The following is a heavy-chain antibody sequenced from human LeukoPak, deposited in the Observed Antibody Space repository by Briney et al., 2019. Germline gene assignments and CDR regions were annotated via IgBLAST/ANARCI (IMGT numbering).Heavy chain of an antibody. Sequence: PGRSLRLSCAASGFTFSSYVMHWVRQAPGKGLEWLAAISYDGSDKYYADSVKGRFTISRDNSKNTLYLQTNSLRAEDTAVYYCTSEGQNIYVFDYWGQGTLVTVSS. V-gene: IGHV3-30*04. D-gene: IGHD5-18*01. CDR1: GFTFSSYV. CDR2: ISYDGSDK. J-gene: IGHJ4*02. CDR3: TSEGQNIYVFDY.